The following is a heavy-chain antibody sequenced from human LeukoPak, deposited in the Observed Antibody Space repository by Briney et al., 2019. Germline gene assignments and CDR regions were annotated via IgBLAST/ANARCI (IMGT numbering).Heavy chain of an antibody. CDR2: INEGASTT. CDR1: GFTFSSYS. Sequence: SGGSLRLSCAASGFTFSSYSMNWVRRAPGKGLEWVSLINEGASTTYYADSVKGRFTISRDNSQNTLYLQMSSLRAEDTAVYYCAKDVKSYWGQGTLVTVSS. J-gene: IGHJ4*02. CDR3: AKDVKSY. V-gene: IGHV3-23*01.